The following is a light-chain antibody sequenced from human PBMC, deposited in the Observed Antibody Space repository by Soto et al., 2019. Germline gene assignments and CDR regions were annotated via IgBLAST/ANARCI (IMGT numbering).Light chain of an antibody. Sequence: EIVMTQSPATLSVSPGESATLSCRASQSVSNNLAWYQKKPGQAPRLLIYGASAWATGIPARCSGSGSGTEFTLTISSLQSEDFAVYYCQQYNNWPLTFGGGAKVEIK. CDR3: QQYNNWPLT. J-gene: IGKJ4*01. CDR2: GAS. CDR1: QSVSNN. V-gene: IGKV3-15*01.